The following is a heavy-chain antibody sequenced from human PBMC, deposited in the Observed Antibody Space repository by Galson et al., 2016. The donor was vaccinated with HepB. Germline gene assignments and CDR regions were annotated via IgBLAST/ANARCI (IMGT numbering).Heavy chain of an antibody. J-gene: IGHJ5*02. CDR2: IYYSGST. D-gene: IGHD2/OR15-2a*01. Sequence: LSLTCTVSGGSISSGGYWWSWIRQHPGKGLEWIGYIYYSGSTYYNPSLKSRVTISVDTSKNQFSLKLSSVTAADTAVYYCARVSSSIGNWFDTWGQGTLVTVSS. CDR1: GGSISSGGYW. V-gene: IGHV4-31*03. CDR3: ARVSSSIGNWFDT.